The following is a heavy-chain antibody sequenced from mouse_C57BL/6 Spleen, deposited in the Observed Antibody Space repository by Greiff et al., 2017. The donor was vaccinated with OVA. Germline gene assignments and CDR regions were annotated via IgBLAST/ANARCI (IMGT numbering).Heavy chain of an antibody. CDR2: ISYSGST. CDR1: GYSITSGYD. J-gene: IGHJ3*01. Sequence: EVHLVESGPGMVKPSQSLSLTCTVTGYSITSGYDWHWIRHFPGNKLEWMGYISYSGSTNYNPSLKSRISITHDTSKNHFFLKLNSVTTEDTATYYCARGGNYAWFAYWGQGTLVTVSA. V-gene: IGHV3-1*01. D-gene: IGHD2-1*01. CDR3: ARGGNYAWFAY.